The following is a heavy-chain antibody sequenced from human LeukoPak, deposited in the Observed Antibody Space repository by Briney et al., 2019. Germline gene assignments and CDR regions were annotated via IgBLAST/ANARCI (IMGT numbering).Heavy chain of an antibody. CDR3: ARRLTRTLWYFDY. V-gene: IGHV4-39*01. Sequence: SETLSLTCTVSGGSISSSSYYWGWIRQPPGKGLEWIGSIYYSGSTYYNPSLKSRVTISVDTSKNQFFLKLSSVDAADTAVYYCARRLTRTLWYFDYWGQGTLVTVSS. CDR2: IYYSGST. D-gene: IGHD2-2*01. J-gene: IGHJ4*02. CDR1: GGSISSSSYY.